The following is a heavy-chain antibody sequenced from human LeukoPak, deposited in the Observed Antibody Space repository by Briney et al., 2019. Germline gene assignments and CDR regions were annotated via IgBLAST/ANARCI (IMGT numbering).Heavy chain of an antibody. J-gene: IGHJ5*02. V-gene: IGHV4-39*07. D-gene: IGHD5-18*01. CDR3: ARVRGYSYGGGIDP. CDR2: IYYSGST. Sequence: SETLSLTCTVSGGSISSSSYYWGWIRQPPGKGLEWIGSIYYSGSTYYNPSLKSRVTISVDTSKNQFSLKLSSVTAADTAVYYCARVRGYSYGGGIDPWGQGTLVTVSS. CDR1: GGSISSSSYY.